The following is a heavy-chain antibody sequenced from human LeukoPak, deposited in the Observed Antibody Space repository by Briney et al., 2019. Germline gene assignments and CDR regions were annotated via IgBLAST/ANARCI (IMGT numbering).Heavy chain of an antibody. CDR3: AREVYSSSWYGYYYYYYMDV. CDR2: ISAYNGNT. Sequence: GASVKVSCKASGYTFTSYGISWVRQAPGQGLEWMGWISAYNGNTNYAQKLQGRVTMTTDTSTSTAYMELRSLRSDDTAVYYCAREVYSSSWYGYYYYYYMDVWGKGTTVTVSS. D-gene: IGHD6-13*01. J-gene: IGHJ6*03. CDR1: GYTFTSYG. V-gene: IGHV1-18*01.